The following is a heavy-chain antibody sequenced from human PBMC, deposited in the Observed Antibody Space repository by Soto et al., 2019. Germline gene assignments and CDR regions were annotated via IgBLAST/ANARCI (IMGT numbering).Heavy chain of an antibody. CDR1: GGSISSSSYY. J-gene: IGHJ4*02. V-gene: IGHV4-39*01. Sequence: PSETLSLTCTVSGGSISSSSYYWGWIRQPPGKGLEWIGSIYYSGSTYYNPSLKSRVTISVDTSKNQFSLKLSSVTAADTAVYYCAGLELLWFGELGIDYWGQGTLVTVSS. CDR2: IYYSGST. D-gene: IGHD3-10*01. CDR3: AGLELLWFGELGIDY.